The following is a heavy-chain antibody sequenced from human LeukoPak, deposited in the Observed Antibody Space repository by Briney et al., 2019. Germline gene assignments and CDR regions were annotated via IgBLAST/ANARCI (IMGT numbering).Heavy chain of an antibody. CDR1: GGTFSSYA. J-gene: IGHJ6*02. CDR3: ARRGSSTSPTYYYYYGMDV. D-gene: IGHD2-2*01. Sequence: ASVKVSCKASGGTFSSYAISWVRQAPGQGLEWMGGIIPIFGTANYAQKFQGRVTITADESTSTAYMELSSLRPEDTAVYYCARRGSSTSPTYYYYYGMDVWGQGTTVTVSS. V-gene: IGHV1-69*13. CDR2: IIPIFGTA.